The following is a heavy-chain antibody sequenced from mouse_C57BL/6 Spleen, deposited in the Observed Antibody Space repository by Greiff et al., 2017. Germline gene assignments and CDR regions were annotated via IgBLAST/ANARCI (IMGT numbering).Heavy chain of an antibody. J-gene: IGHJ2*01. V-gene: IGHV1-39*01. CDR2: INPNYGTT. CDR3: AREEALLFYFDY. Sequence: EVKLMESGPELVKPGASVKISCKASGYSFTDYNMNWVKQSNGKSLEWIGVINPNYGTTSYNQKFKGKATLTVDQSSSTAYMQLNSLTSEDSAVYYCAREEALLFYFDYWGQGTTLTVSS. D-gene: IGHD1-2*01. CDR1: GYSFTDYN.